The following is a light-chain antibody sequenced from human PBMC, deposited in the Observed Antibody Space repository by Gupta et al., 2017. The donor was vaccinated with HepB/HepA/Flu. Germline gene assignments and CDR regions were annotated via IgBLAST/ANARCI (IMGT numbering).Light chain of an antibody. CDR2: AAS. CDR1: QGIRIE. CDR3: LQHNAYPWT. V-gene: IGKV1-17*01. J-gene: IGKJ1*01. Sequence: DIQMTQSPSPLAASVGDRVTITCLASQGIRIELGWYQQKPGKAPKRLIYAASSLQSGVPSRFSGSGSGTEVTLTINSLQPEDFATYYCLQHNAYPWTFGQGTKVEIK.